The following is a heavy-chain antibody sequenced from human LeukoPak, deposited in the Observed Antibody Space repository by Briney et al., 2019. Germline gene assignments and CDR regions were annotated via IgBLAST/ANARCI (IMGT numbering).Heavy chain of an antibody. D-gene: IGHD1-26*01. CDR1: GGSISSSSYY. CDR2: IYYSGST. J-gene: IGHJ4*02. Sequence: PSETLSLTCTVSGGSISSSSYYWGWIRQPPGKGLEWIGSIYYSGSTYYNPSLKSRVTISVDTSKNQFSLKLSSVTAADTAVYYCARAELQWDYFDYWGQGTLVTVSS. CDR3: ARAELQWDYFDY. V-gene: IGHV4-39*01.